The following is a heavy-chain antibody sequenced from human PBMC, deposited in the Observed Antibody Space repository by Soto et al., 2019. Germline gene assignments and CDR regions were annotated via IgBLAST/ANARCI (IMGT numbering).Heavy chain of an antibody. J-gene: IGHJ4*02. CDR2: VYATQDI. Sequence: QITLKESGPTLVKPTQTLTLTCTLSGFSLTTGAVGVGWIRQPPGKALEWLALVYATQDIRYSPSLKNRLTITKDTSKNQVVLTMTNMDPADTATYSCAHGRSVGSTYFFAYWGQGTLVTVSS. CDR3: AHGRSVGSTYFFAY. CDR1: GFSLTTGAVG. V-gene: IGHV2-5*01. D-gene: IGHD3-10*01.